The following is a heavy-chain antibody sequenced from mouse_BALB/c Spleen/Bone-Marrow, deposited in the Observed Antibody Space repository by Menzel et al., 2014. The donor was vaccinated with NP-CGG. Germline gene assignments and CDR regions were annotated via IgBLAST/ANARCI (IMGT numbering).Heavy chain of an antibody. J-gene: IGHJ3*01. CDR1: GFSLTSYG. Sequence: VMLVESGPGLVQPSQSLSITCTVSGFSLTSYGVHWVCQSPGKGLEWLGVIWSGGSTDYNAAFISRLSTSKDNSKSQVFCKINSLQANDTAICYCARNPGFAYWGQGTLVTVSA. CDR2: IWSGGST. CDR3: ARNPGFAY. V-gene: IGHV2-2*02.